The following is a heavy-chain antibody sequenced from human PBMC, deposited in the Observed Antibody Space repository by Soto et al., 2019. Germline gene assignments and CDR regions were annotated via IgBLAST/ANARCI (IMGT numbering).Heavy chain of an antibody. Sequence: GGSLRLSCTASGFTFGDYAMSWFRQAPGKGLEWVGFIRSKAYGGTTEYAASVKGRFTISRDDSKSIAYLQMNSLKTEDTAVYYCTRDRGGWYSSSWYVFDYWGQGTLVTVSS. J-gene: IGHJ4*02. CDR2: IRSKAYGGTT. CDR1: GFTFGDYA. CDR3: TRDRGGWYSSSWYVFDY. D-gene: IGHD6-13*01. V-gene: IGHV3-49*03.